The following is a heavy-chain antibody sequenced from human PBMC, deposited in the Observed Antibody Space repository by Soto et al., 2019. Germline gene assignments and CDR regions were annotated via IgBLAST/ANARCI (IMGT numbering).Heavy chain of an antibody. Sequence: GGSLRLSCAASGFTFSSYWMHWVRQAPGKGLVWVSRINSDGSSTSYAESVKGRFTISRDNAKNTLYLQMNSLRAEDTAVYYCARSPYDIVLMVYAGYMDVWGKGTTVTAP. CDR1: GFTFSSYW. CDR3: ARSPYDIVLMVYAGYMDV. V-gene: IGHV3-74*01. D-gene: IGHD2-8*01. J-gene: IGHJ6*03. CDR2: INSDGSST.